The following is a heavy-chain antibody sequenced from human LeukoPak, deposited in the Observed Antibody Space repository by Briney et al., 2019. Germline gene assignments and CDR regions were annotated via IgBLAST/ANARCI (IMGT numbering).Heavy chain of an antibody. CDR2: ISYTGSDT. Sequence: HPGGSLRLSCAASGFNFDIYGMHWVRQAPGKGLEWVAFISYTGSDTFYTDSVKGRFTISRHNSEDTLYLHMNSLRAEDTALYYCARAQETKTWPQYFDYWGQGALVTVSP. J-gene: IGHJ4*02. V-gene: IGHV3-30*03. CDR3: ARAQETKTWPQYFDY. CDR1: GFNFDIYG.